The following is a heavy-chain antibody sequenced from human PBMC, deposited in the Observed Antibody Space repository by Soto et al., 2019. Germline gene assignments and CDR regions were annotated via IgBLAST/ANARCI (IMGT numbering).Heavy chain of an antibody. J-gene: IGHJ4*02. D-gene: IGHD2-21*02. CDR2: IYPGDSDT. Sequence: GESLKISCKGSGYSFTSYWIGWVRQMPGKGLEWMGIIYPGDSDTRYGPSFQGQVTISVDKSISTAYLQWSSLKASDTAMYYCAVRVVTVTFDPNYFESWCQGTQVTVSS. CDR1: GYSFTSYW. CDR3: AVRVVTVTFDPNYFES. V-gene: IGHV5-51*01.